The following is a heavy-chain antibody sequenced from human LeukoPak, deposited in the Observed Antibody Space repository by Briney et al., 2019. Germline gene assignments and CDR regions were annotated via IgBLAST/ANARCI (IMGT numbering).Heavy chain of an antibody. Sequence: GGSLRLSCAASGFTFSSYAMSWVRQAPGKGLEWVANIKQDGSEKYYVDSVKGRFTISRDNAKNSLYLQMNSLRAEDTAVYYCARELRLGYSSSWPTHWGQGTLVTVSS. CDR1: GFTFSSYA. CDR3: ARELRLGYSSSWPTH. CDR2: IKQDGSEK. D-gene: IGHD6-13*01. V-gene: IGHV3-7*01. J-gene: IGHJ4*02.